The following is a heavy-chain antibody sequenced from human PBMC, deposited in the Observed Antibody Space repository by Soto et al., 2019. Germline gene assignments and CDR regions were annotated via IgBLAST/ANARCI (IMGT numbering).Heavy chain of an antibody. CDR2: TYYSGSP. CDR3: ATGTYPYHVFAAPGVNWFDT. D-gene: IGHD3-10*02. J-gene: IGHJ5*02. Sequence: SETLSLTCTVSGGSITSGDYYWSWIRQSPGTGLEWIGYTYYSGSPHYNPSLKSRVSISVDTSKNHFSLHLSSVTAADTAVYYCATGTYPYHVFAAPGVNWFDTWGQGTLVTVSS. CDR1: GGSITSGDYY. V-gene: IGHV4-30-4*01.